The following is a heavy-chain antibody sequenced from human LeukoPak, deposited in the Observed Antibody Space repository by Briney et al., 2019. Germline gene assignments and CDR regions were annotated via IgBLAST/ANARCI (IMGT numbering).Heavy chain of an antibody. D-gene: IGHD2-2*02. V-gene: IGHV4-4*07. CDR2: IYTSGST. CDR3: ARDLYCSSTSCYTIFDY. CDR1: GGSISSYY. Sequence: SETLSLTCTVSGGSISSYYWSWIRQPAGKGLEWIGRIYTSGSTNCNPSLKSRVTMSVDTSKNQFSLKLSSVTAADTAVYYCARDLYCSSTSCYTIFDYWGQGTLVTVSS. J-gene: IGHJ4*02.